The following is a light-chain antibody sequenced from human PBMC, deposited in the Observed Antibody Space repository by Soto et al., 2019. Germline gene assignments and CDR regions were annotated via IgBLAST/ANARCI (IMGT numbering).Light chain of an antibody. J-gene: IGKJ1*01. CDR3: QQYGGSPWT. Sequence: DIVLTQSPGTLSLSPGERATLSCRASQSVSSNYLAWYQQKPGQAPRLLIYVASSRATGLPDRFSGSGSGTDFTLTISRLEPEDFSVYYCQQYGGSPWTFGQGTKVDIK. CDR2: VAS. V-gene: IGKV3-20*01. CDR1: QSVSSNY.